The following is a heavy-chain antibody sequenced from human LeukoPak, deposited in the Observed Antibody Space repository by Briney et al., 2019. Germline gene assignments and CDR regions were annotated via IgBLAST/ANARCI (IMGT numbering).Heavy chain of an antibody. V-gene: IGHV1-2*02. CDR1: EYTFIGYY. D-gene: IGHD2-21*02. CDR3: ARSYCGGDCYWTIDY. Sequence: ASVKVSCKASEYTFIGYYMHWVRQAPGQGLTWMGWINPNTGVTNYAQKFQGRVTMTRATSINTAYMELDRLTSDDTAIYYCARSYCGGDCYWTIDYWGQGTLVTVSS. J-gene: IGHJ4*02. CDR2: INPNTGVT.